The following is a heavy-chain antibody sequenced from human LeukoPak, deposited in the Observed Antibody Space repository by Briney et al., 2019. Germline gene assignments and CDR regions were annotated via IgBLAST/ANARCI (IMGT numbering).Heavy chain of an antibody. V-gene: IGHV3-66*01. CDR1: GLTDSSNY. D-gene: IGHD3-16*01. J-gene: IGHJ4*02. CDR3: ARVSVCYGCYLDY. Sequence: GGSLRLSCAASGLTDSSNYVSWVRQAPGKGLEWVSAIYSGGSTYYADSVKGRFTISRDNSKNTLYLQMHSLRAEDTAIYYCARVSVCYGCYLDYWGQGTLVTVS. CDR2: IYSGGST.